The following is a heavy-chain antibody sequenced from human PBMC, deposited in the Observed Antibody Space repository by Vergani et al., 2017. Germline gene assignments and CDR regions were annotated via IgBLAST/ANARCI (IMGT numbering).Heavy chain of an antibody. CDR3: AKGGIAALYGMDV. CDR2: ISWNSGSI. J-gene: IGHJ6*02. CDR1: GFTFDDYA. D-gene: IGHD6-13*01. Sequence: EVQLVESGGGLVQPGRSLRLSCAASGFTFDDYAMHWVRQAPGKGLEWVSGISWNSGSIGYADSVKGRFTISRDNSKNTLYLQMNSLRAEDTAVYYCAKGGIAALYGMDVWGQGTTVTVSS. V-gene: IGHV3-9*01.